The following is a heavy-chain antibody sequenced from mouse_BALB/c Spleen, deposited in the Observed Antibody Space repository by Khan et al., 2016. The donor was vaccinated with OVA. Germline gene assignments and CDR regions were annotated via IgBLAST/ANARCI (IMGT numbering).Heavy chain of an antibody. J-gene: IGHJ3*01. V-gene: IGHV1-74*01. CDR2: IHPSDSET. Sequence: QVQLQQPGAELVRPGASVKLSCKTSGYSFTNYWMHWVKQRPGQGLEWIGMIHPSDSETRLNQKFKDKATLTVDKSSGTAHMQLTSPTSEDSAVYYCARRKFMTTAEEDPWFAYWGPGTLVTVSA. CDR3: ARRKFMTTAEEDPWFAY. D-gene: IGHD1-2*01. CDR1: GYSFTNYW.